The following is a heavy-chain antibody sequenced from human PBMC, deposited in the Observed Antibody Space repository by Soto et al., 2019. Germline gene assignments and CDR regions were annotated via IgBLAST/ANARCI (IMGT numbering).Heavy chain of an antibody. V-gene: IGHV4-39*02. D-gene: IGHD6-19*01. CDR3: ARDPGYSSGWKYYYYYGMDV. Sequence: PSETLSLTCTVSGASISSSNYYWAWIRQPPGKGLEWIGSISYSGGTYYNPSLKSRVTISVDTSKNQVSLKLSSVTAADTAVYYCARDPGYSSGWKYYYYYGMDVWGQGTTVTVSS. J-gene: IGHJ6*02. CDR2: ISYSGGT. CDR1: GASISSSNYY.